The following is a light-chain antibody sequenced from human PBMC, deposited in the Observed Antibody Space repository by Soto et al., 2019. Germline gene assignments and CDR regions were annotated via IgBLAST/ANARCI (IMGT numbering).Light chain of an antibody. J-gene: IGKJ1*01. Sequence: EVVMTQSPATLSVSPGERATLSCRASQSTSSNLAWYQHNPGQGPRLLIHDASTRATGVPARFSGSGSGTEFTLTISSLQSEDFAVDYCQQYNDWPETFGQGTKVEIK. V-gene: IGKV3-15*01. CDR3: QQYNDWPET. CDR2: DAS. CDR1: QSTSSN.